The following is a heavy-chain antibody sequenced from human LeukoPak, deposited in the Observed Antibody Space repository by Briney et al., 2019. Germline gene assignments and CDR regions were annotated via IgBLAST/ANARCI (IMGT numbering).Heavy chain of an antibody. CDR3: ASGLITIFGVAPGAFDI. D-gene: IGHD3-3*01. J-gene: IGHJ3*02. V-gene: IGHV5-51*01. CDR2: IYPGGSDT. CDR1: GYSFTSYW. Sequence: GESLKISCKGSGYSFTSYWIGWVRQMPGKGLEWMGIIYPGGSDTRYSPSFQGQVTISADKSISTAYLQWSSLKASDTAMYYCASGLITIFGVAPGAFDIWGQGTMVTVSS.